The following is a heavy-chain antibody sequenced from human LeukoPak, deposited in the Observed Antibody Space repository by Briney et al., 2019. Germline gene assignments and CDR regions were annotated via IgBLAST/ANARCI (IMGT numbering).Heavy chain of an antibody. CDR2: IRSKAYGGTT. Sequence: GGSLRLSCTASGFTFGDYAMSWFRQAPGKGLEWVGFIRSKAYGGTTEYAASVKGRFTISRDDSKSIAYLQMNSLKTEDTAVYYCTRAYYYDSSGYYYGYYYYYMDVWGKGTTVTVSS. V-gene: IGHV3-49*03. CDR1: GFTFGDYA. D-gene: IGHD3-22*01. CDR3: TRAYYYDSSGYYYGYYYYYMDV. J-gene: IGHJ6*03.